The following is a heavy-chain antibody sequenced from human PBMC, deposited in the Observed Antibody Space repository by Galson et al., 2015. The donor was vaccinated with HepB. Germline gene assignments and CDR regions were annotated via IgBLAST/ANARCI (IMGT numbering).Heavy chain of an antibody. CDR2: INTNTGNP. J-gene: IGHJ4*02. D-gene: IGHD6-13*01. V-gene: IGHV7-4-1*02. CDR3: ARELPYEAAAAHEFDY. Sequence: SVKVSCKASGYTFTNYAMNWVRQAPGQGLEWMGWINTNTGNPTYAQGFTGRFVFSLDTSVSTAYLQISSLKAEDTAVYYCARELPYEAAAAHEFDYWGQGTLVTVSS. CDR1: GYTFTNYA.